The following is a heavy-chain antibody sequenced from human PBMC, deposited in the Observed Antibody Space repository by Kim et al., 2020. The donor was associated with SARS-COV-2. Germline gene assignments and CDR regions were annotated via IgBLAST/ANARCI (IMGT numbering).Heavy chain of an antibody. D-gene: IGHD1-7*01. V-gene: IGHV3-33*01. CDR2: IWHDGTEK. CDR3: TRERGLELFDY. Sequence: GGSLRLSCAASGFTFNTYIMHWVRQAPGKGLEWVALIWHDGTEKFYPDSVKGRFTVSRDNSKNTLYLQMNNLRADDTAIYYCTRERGLELFDYWGQGALVTVSS. CDR1: GFTFNTYI. J-gene: IGHJ4*02.